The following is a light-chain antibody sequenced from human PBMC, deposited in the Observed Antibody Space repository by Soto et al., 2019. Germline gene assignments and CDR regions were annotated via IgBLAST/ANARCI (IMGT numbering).Light chain of an antibody. Sequence: QSALTQPASVSGSPGQSITISCTGTSSDVGGYNYVSWYQQHPGKAPKLMIYDVSDRPSGVSNRFSGSKSGNTASLTISGLQAEDEADYYCSSYTNSRTLVLFGGGTQLTVL. J-gene: IGLJ2*01. CDR2: DVS. CDR1: SSDVGGYNY. V-gene: IGLV2-14*01. CDR3: SSYTNSRTLVL.